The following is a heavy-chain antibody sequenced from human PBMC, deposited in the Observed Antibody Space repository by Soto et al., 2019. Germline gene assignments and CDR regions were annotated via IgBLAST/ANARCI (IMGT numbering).Heavy chain of an antibody. CDR3: VKGEYYHDGSAYYPFDY. J-gene: IGHJ4*02. CDR1: GLTFSSYA. CDR2: ISGGGDIT. Sequence: GGSLRLSCATSGLTFSSYAMSWVRQSPGKALEWVLGISGGGDITYYGDSVKGRFTISRDNSKNTAYLQMSSLRPEDTAVYYCVKGEYYHDGSAYYPFDYWGQGRMVTVSS. D-gene: IGHD3-22*01. V-gene: IGHV3-23*01.